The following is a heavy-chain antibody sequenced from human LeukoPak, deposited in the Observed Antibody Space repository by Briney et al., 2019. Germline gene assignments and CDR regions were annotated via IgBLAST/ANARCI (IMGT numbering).Heavy chain of an antibody. V-gene: IGHV3-66*02. J-gene: IGHJ4*02. D-gene: IGHD3-3*01. CDR2: IYSGDST. Sequence: GGSLRLSCAVSGFSTNYMSWVRQAPGKGLEWVSVIYSGDSTRYADSVKGRFTISRDISKNTLYLQMNSLRPEDTAVYHCARDLWDATGYWGQGTLVTVSS. CDR3: ARDLWDATGY. CDR1: GFSTNY.